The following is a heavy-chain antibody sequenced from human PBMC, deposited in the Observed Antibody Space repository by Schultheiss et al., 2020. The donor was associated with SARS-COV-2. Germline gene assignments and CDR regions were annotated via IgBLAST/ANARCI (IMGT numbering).Heavy chain of an antibody. V-gene: IGHV3-48*04. J-gene: IGHJ3*02. D-gene: IGHD3-3*01. Sequence: GGSLRLSCAASGFTFSSYSMNWVRQAPGKGLEWVSYISSSSSTIYYADSVKGRFTISRDNAKNSLYLQMNSLRAEDTAMYYCAREMAIFGVVEAFDIWGQGTMVTVSS. CDR3: AREMAIFGVVEAFDI. CDR1: GFTFSSYS. CDR2: ISSSSSTI.